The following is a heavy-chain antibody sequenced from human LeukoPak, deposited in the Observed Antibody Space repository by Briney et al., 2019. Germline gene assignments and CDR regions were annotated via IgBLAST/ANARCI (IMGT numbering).Heavy chain of an antibody. CDR3: ARSIAARSFYYYYMDV. D-gene: IGHD6-6*01. CDR1: GYTFTRYG. CDR2: ISAYNGNT. V-gene: IGHV1-18*01. J-gene: IGHJ6*03. Sequence: ASVKVSCKASGYTFTRYGISWVRQAPGQGLEWMGWISAYNGNTNYAQKLQRRVTMTTDTSTSTAYMELRSLRSDDTAVYYCARSIAARSFYYYYMDVWGKGTTVTVSS.